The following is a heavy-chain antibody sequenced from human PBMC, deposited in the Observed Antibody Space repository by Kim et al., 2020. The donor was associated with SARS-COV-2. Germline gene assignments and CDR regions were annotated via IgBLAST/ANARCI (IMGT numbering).Heavy chain of an antibody. D-gene: IGHD3-22*01. CDR3: ARDVGYYDSSGYYYRPPDAFDI. CDR2: ISSSSSTI. V-gene: IGHV3-48*02. Sequence: GGSLRLSCAASGFTFSSYSMNWVRQAPGKGLELVSYISSSSSTIYYADSVKGRFTISRDNAKNSLYLQMNSLRDEDTVVYYCARDVGYYDSSGYYYRPPDAFDIWRQGTMVTVSS. CDR1: GFTFSSYS. J-gene: IGHJ3*02.